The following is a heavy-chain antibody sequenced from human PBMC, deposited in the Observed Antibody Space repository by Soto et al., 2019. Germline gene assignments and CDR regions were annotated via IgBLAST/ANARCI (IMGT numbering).Heavy chain of an antibody. CDR1: GGSFSGYY. Sequence: QVQLQQWGAGLLKPSETLSLTCAVYGGSFSGYYWSWIRQPPGKGLEWIGEINHSGSTNYNPSLKSRVTISVDTSKNQFSLKLSSVTAADTAVYYWARGPPYSSSKWFDPWGQGTLVTVSS. CDR3: ARGPPYSSSKWFDP. J-gene: IGHJ5*02. CDR2: INHSGST. V-gene: IGHV4-34*01. D-gene: IGHD6-6*01.